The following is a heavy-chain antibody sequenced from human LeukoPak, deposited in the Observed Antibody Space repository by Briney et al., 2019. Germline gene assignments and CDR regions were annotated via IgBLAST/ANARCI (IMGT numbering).Heavy chain of an antibody. CDR2: IYTSGST. D-gene: IGHD3-22*01. J-gene: IGHJ3*02. Sequence: SETLSLTCTVSGVSISSYYWTWIRQSAGKGLEWIGRIYTSGSTYYNPSLKSRVSMSVDTSKNQFFLKLSSVTAADTAVYYCARPLSYYYDSSGDDAFDIWGQGTMVTVSS. CDR3: ARPLSYYYDSSGDDAFDI. CDR1: GVSISSYY. V-gene: IGHV4-4*07.